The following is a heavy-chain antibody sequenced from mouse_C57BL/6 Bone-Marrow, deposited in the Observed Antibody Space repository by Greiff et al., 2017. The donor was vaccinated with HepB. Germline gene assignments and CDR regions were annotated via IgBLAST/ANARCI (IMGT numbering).Heavy chain of an antibody. Sequence: QVQLQQPGAELVKPGASVKMSCKASGYTFTSYWITWVKQRPGQGLEWIGDIYPGSGRTNYNEKFKSKATLTVDTSSSTAYMQLSSLTSEDSAVYYCARVPYYYGSSPRCFAYWGQGTLVTVSA. D-gene: IGHD1-1*01. CDR1: GYTFTSYW. J-gene: IGHJ3*01. CDR3: ARVPYYYGSSPRCFAY. V-gene: IGHV1-55*01. CDR2: IYPGSGRT.